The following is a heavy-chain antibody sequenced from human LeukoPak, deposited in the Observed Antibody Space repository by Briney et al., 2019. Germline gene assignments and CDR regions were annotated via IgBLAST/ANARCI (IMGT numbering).Heavy chain of an antibody. D-gene: IGHD6-13*01. Sequence: GGSLRLSSAASGFTFSSYAMSWVRQAPGKGLEWVSAISGSGGSTYYADSVKGRFTISRDNSKNTLYLQMNSLRAEDTAVYYCAKVGGVIAAAGNFDYWGQGTLVTVSS. V-gene: IGHV3-23*01. J-gene: IGHJ4*02. CDR3: AKVGGVIAAAGNFDY. CDR2: ISGSGGST. CDR1: GFTFSSYA.